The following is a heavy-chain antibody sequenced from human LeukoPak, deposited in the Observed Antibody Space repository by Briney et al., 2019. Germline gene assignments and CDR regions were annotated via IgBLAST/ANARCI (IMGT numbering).Heavy chain of an antibody. V-gene: IGHV1-69*13. J-gene: IGHJ6*03. D-gene: IGHD3-10*01. CDR2: IIPIFGTA. Sequence: SVKVSCKASGDTFSSYAISWVRQAPGQGLEWMGGIIPIFGTANYAQKFQGRVTITADESTSTAYMELSSLRSEDTAVYYCARDLTDHYYGRDYYYYMDVWGKGTTVTISS. CDR1: GDTFSSYA. CDR3: ARDLTDHYYGRDYYYYMDV.